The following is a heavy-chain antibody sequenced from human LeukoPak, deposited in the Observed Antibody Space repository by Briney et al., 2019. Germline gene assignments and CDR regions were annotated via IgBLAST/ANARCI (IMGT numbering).Heavy chain of an antibody. J-gene: IGHJ2*01. Sequence: GGSLRLSCAASGFTFSSYAMSWVRQAPGKGLEWVSAISGSGGSTYYADSVKGRFTISRDKSKNTLYLQMNSLRAEDTAVYYCAREAWDSRGYPPPRSGWYFDLWGRGTLVIVSS. D-gene: IGHD3-22*01. CDR3: AREAWDSRGYPPPRSGWYFDL. V-gene: IGHV3-23*01. CDR1: GFTFSSYA. CDR2: ISGSGGST.